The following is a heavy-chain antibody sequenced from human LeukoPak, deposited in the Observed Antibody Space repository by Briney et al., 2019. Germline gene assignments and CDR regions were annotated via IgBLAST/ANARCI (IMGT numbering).Heavy chain of an antibody. D-gene: IGHD5-18*01. CDR1: GGSISSSSYY. J-gene: IGHJ4*02. V-gene: IGHV4-39*01. CDR2: IYYSGST. Sequence: PSETLSLTCTVSGGSISSSSYYWGWIRQPPGKGLEWIGGIYYSGSTYYNPSLKSRVTISVDTSKNQFSLKLSSVTAADTAVYYCARHKGVRGYSYGLAHFDYWGQGTLVTVSS. CDR3: ARHKGVRGYSYGLAHFDY.